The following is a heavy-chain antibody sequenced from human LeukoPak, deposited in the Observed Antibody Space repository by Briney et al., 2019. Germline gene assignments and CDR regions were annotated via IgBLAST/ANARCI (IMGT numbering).Heavy chain of an antibody. D-gene: IGHD2-2*01. V-gene: IGHV3-33*01. J-gene: IGHJ6*04. CDR2: IWYDGSNK. Sequence: GSLRLSCAASGLTFSSYGMHWVRQAPGKGLEGVAVIWYDGSNKYYGDSVKGRFTISRDNSKNTLYLQMNSLRAEDTAVYYCARDFYCSSTSCYLYYYYYYGMDVWGKGTTVTVSS. CDR3: ARDFYCSSTSCYLYYYYYYGMDV. CDR1: GLTFSSYG.